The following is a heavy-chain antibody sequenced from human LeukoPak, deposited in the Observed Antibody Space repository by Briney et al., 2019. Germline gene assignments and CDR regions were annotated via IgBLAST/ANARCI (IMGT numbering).Heavy chain of an antibody. D-gene: IGHD6-19*01. V-gene: IGHV3-48*02. Sequence: GGSLRLSCAASGFTFSRFGMNWVRQAPGKGLEWVSYISSSSSNNIYYADSVKGRFTISRDNAKNSLYLQMNSLRDEDTAVYYCARDEEQWLFAFDIWGQGTMVTVSS. J-gene: IGHJ3*02. CDR2: ISSSSSNNI. CDR3: ARDEEQWLFAFDI. CDR1: GFTFSRFG.